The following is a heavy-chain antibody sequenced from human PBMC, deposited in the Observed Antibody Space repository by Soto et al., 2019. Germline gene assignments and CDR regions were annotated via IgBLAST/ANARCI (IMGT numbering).Heavy chain of an antibody. V-gene: IGHV4-34*01. CDR2: INHSGST. J-gene: IGHJ6*02. Sequence: PSETLSLTCAVYGGSFSGYYWSWIRQPPGKGLEWIGEINHSGSTNYNPSLKSRVTISVDTSKNQFSLKLSSVTAADTAVYYCARGVWSGLRGLSRDYGMDVGGQGTTVTVSS. CDR3: ARGVWSGLRGLSRDYGMDV. D-gene: IGHD3-10*01. CDR1: GGSFSGYY.